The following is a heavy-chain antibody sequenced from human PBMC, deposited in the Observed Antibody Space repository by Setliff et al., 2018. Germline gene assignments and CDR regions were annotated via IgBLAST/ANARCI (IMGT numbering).Heavy chain of an antibody. CDR3: ARTCSGSGCYAGLES. CDR1: GFTFSSYS. Sequence: LSLSCAASGFTFSSYSIHWVRQAPGQGLEWVAVVSHDEKTKYYADSVKGRFTISRDNSKNTLYLQMNSLRPEDTAVYYCARTCSGSGCYAGLESWGQGTPVTVSS. D-gene: IGHD2-15*01. V-gene: IGHV3-30*04. J-gene: IGHJ4*02. CDR2: VSHDEKTK.